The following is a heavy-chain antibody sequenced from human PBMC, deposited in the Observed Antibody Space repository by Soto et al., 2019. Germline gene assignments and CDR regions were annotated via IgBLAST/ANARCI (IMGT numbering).Heavy chain of an antibody. CDR3: AQDTYYYDSSGYYVFDY. D-gene: IGHD3-22*01. V-gene: IGHV3-30*18. CDR1: GSTFSNYG. J-gene: IGHJ4*02. CDR2: ISYDGSNK. Sequence: GGSLRLSCAASGSTFSNYGIHWVRQAPCKGLEWVAVISYDGSNKNYADSVKGRFTISRDNSKNTLYLQMNSLRAEDTAVYYCAQDTYYYDSSGYYVFDYWGQGTLVTVSS.